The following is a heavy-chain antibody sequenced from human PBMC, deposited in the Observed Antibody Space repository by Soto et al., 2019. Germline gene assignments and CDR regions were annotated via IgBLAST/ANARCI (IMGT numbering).Heavy chain of an antibody. CDR2: MNPNSGNT. CDR3: ARRRWDYYDSSGYSDAFDI. V-gene: IGHV1-8*01. J-gene: IGHJ3*02. Sequence: ASVKVSCKASGYTFTSYDINWVRQATGQGLEWMGWMNPNSGNTGYAQKFQGRVTMTRNTSISTAYMELGSLRSEDTAVYYCARRRWDYYDSSGYSDAFDIWGQGTMVTVSS. D-gene: IGHD3-22*01. CDR1: GYTFTSYD.